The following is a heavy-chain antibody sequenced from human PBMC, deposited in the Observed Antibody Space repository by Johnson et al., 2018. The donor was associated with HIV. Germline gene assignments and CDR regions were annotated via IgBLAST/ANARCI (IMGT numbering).Heavy chain of an antibody. V-gene: IGHV3-66*01. CDR1: GFTVSSNY. CDR3: ARACSGGSCYEEKSPDAFDI. D-gene: IGHD2-15*01. CDR2: IYSGGST. Sequence: EVQLVESGGGLIQPGGSLRLSCAASGFTVSSNYMSWVRQAPGKWLEWVSVIYSGGSTYYADSVKGRFTISRDNSKNTLYLQMNSLRAEDTAVYYCARACSGGSCYEEKSPDAFDIWGQGTMVTVSS. J-gene: IGHJ3*02.